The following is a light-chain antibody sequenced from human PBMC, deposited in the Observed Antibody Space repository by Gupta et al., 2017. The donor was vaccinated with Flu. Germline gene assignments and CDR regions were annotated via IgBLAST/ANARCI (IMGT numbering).Light chain of an antibody. CDR2: GNS. V-gene: IGLV1-40*01. CDR3: QSYDSSLSGSV. CDR1: SSNIGAGYD. Sequence: PVLTQPPSVSGAPGPRVTIYCTGSSSNIGAGYDVHWYQQLPGTAPKLLIYGNSNRPSGVPDRFSGSKSGTSASLAITGLQAEDEADYYCQSYDSSLSGSVFGGGTKLTVL. J-gene: IGLJ3*02.